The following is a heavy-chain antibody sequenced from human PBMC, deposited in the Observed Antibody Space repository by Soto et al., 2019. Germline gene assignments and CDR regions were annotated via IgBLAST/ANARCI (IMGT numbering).Heavy chain of an antibody. CDR2: MSWDGSDE. J-gene: IGHJ4*02. CDR1: GFTFSSYG. D-gene: IGHD2-15*01. Sequence: QVQLVESGGGVVQPGRSLRLSCAASGFTFSSYGMQWVRQAPGEGLEWVAVMSWDGSDEFYEETVKGRFTVSRDNSRNTLYLEMNSLRPDDTSVYYWAKAGCSGGICYGVDYWGQGTLVTVSS. CDR3: AKAGCSGGICYGVDY. V-gene: IGHV3-30*18.